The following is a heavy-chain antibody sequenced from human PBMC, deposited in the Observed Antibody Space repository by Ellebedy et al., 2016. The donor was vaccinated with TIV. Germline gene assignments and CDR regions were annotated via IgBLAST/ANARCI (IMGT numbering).Heavy chain of an antibody. CDR3: ARNPPTYNWVDS. J-gene: IGHJ5*01. Sequence: PSETLSLTCTVSGGSLSRSTSYWGWFRQPPGKGLEWIGNIYYSGDTDYNPSLKSRVTMSVDTSKNQFSLNLRSVTAADTAVYYCARNPPTYNWVDSWGQGTLVTVSS. CDR1: GGSLSRSTSY. V-gene: IGHV4-39*01. CDR2: IYYSGDT.